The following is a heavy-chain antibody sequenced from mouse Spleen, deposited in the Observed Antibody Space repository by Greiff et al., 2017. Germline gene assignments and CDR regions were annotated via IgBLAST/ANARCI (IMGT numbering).Heavy chain of an antibody. CDR1: GYTFTSYW. CDR3: ARVRDWYFDV. Sequence: QVQLKQPGAELVRPGSSVKLSCKASGYTFTSYWMHWVKQRPIQGLEWIGNIDPSDSETHYNQKFKDKATLTVDKSSSTAYMQLSSLTSEDSAVYYCARVRDWYFDVWGAGTTVTVSS. V-gene: IGHV1-52*01. J-gene: IGHJ1*01. CDR2: IDPSDSET.